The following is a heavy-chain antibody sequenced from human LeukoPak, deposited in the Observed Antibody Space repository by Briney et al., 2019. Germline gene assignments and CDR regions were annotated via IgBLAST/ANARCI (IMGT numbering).Heavy chain of an antibody. V-gene: IGHV1-8*03. CDR3: ARDQGDLVGATTTDGMDV. J-gene: IGHJ6*02. Sequence: ASVKVSCKASGYTFTSYDINWVRQATGQGLEWMGWMNPNSGNTGYAQKFQGRVTITRNTSISTAYMELSSLRSEDTAVYYCARDQGDLVGATTTDGMDVWGQGTTVTVSS. D-gene: IGHD1-26*01. CDR2: MNPNSGNT. CDR1: GYTFTSYD.